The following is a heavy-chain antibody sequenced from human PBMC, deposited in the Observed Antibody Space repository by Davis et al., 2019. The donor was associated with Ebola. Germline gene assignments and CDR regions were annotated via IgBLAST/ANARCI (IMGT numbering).Heavy chain of an antibody. CDR1: GFTFNSFG. CDR2: ISHNGSNK. CDR3: ASELIRGVSNTVDY. J-gene: IGHJ4*02. V-gene: IGHV3-30*04. D-gene: IGHD3-10*01. Sequence: WGSLRLSCAASGFTFNSFGMHWVRQAPGKGLEWVAVISHNGSNKNYADSVKGRFTISRDNSKNTLYLQMISLRTEDTAVYYCASELIRGVSNTVDYWGQGTLVTVSS.